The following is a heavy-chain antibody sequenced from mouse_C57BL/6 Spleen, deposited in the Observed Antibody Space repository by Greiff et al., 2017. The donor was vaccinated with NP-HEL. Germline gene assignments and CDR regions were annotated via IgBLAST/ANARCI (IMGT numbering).Heavy chain of an antibody. CDR1: GYAFTNYL. D-gene: IGHD1-1*01. Sequence: QVQLQQSGAELVRPGTSVKVSCKASGYAFTNYLIEWVKQRPGQGLEWIGVINPGSGGTNYNEKFKGKATLTADKSSSTAYMQLSSLTSEDSAVYFCARQATVVEDFDYWGQGTTLTVSS. V-gene: IGHV1-54*01. CDR2: INPGSGGT. CDR3: ARQATVVEDFDY. J-gene: IGHJ2*01.